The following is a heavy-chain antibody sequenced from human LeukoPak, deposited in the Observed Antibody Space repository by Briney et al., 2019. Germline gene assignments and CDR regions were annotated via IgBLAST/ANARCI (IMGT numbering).Heavy chain of an antibody. J-gene: IGHJ5*02. CDR1: GGTFSSSA. CDR2: IIPILGIP. Sequence: SVKVSCKASGGTFSSSAISWVRQAPGQGLEWMGRIIPILGIPNYAQKLQGRVTITADKSTSTAYMELSSLRSEDTAVYYCARVSQDYGDYWFDPWGQGTLVTVSS. V-gene: IGHV1-69*04. CDR3: ARVSQDYGDYWFDP. D-gene: IGHD4-17*01.